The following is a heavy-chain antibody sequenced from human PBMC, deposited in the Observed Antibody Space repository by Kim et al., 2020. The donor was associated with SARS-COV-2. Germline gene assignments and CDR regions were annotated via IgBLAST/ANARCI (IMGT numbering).Heavy chain of an antibody. V-gene: IGHV6-1*01. CDR2: RSTWYN. J-gene: IGHJ3*02. Sequence: RSTWYNDYAVSVKSRITINPDISRDQFSLQLNSVTPEETAVYYCARGDAFDIWGQGTMVTVSS. CDR3: ARGDAFDI.